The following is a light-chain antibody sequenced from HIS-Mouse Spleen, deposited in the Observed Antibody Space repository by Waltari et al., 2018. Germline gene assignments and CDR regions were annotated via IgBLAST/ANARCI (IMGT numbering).Light chain of an antibody. CDR2: EGS. CDR1: SSDVGSYNL. V-gene: IGLV2-23*01. Sequence: QSALTQPASVSGSPGQSITLSCTGTSSDVGSYNLVSCYQQHPGKAPKLMIYEGSKRPSGVSNRFSGSKSGNTASLTISGLQAEDEADYYCCSYAGSSTWVFGGGTKLTVL. J-gene: IGLJ3*02. CDR3: CSYAGSSTWV.